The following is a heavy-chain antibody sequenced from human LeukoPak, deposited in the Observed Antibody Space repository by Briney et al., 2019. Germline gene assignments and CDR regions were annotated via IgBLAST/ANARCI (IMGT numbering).Heavy chain of an antibody. CDR3: ARGRQGQWLVDAFDI. V-gene: IGHV3-66*01. J-gene: IGHJ3*02. CDR2: IYSGGHT. D-gene: IGHD6-19*01. Sequence: GGSLRLSCATSGFTVSSDYMSWVRQAPGKGLEWVAVIYSGGHTYYADSLKDRFTISSDNSMNMVYLQMNSLRVEDTPVYYCARGRQGQWLVDAFDIWGQGTMVTVSS. CDR1: GFTVSSDY.